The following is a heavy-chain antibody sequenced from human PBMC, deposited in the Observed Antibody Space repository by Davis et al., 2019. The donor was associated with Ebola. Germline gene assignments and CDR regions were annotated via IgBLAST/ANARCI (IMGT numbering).Heavy chain of an antibody. CDR1: GYTFTSYG. CDR2: ISAYNGNT. CDR3: AFHPTSITFGGVIGGWFDP. J-gene: IGHJ5*02. V-gene: IGHV1-18*01. D-gene: IGHD3-16*02. Sequence: ASVKVSCKASGYTFTSYGISWVRQAPGQGLEWMGWISAYNGNTNYAQKLQGRVTMTTDTSTSTAYMELSSLRSEDTAVYYCAFHPTSITFGGVIGGWFDPWGQGTLVTVSS.